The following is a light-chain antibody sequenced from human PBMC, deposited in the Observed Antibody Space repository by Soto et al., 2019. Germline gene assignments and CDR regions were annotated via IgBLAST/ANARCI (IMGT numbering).Light chain of an antibody. Sequence: DFQMTQSPSTLSASVGDRVTITCRASQNIRSRLAWLQQKPGKAPKRLIYEASSLESGVPQRFSGSGSGTEFTLTISSLQTVDLSSYYCQQYHSYWTFGQGTKVE. J-gene: IGKJ1*01. CDR2: EAS. CDR3: QQYHSYWT. CDR1: QNIRSR. V-gene: IGKV1-5*01.